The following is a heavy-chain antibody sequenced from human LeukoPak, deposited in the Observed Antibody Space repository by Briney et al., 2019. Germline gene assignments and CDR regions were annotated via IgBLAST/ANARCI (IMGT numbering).Heavy chain of an antibody. D-gene: IGHD3-10*01. V-gene: IGHV4-31*03. CDR3: ARIAYGSGSLVLGMDV. CDR1: GGSISRGGYY. J-gene: IGHJ6*02. CDR2: IYHSGST. Sequence: TSQTLSLTCTVSGGSISRGGYYWSWIRQHTGTGLEWIGYIYHSGSTYYNPSLKSRVAISVDTSKNQFSLKLSSVTAADTAVYYCARIAYGSGSLVLGMDVWGQGTTVTVSS.